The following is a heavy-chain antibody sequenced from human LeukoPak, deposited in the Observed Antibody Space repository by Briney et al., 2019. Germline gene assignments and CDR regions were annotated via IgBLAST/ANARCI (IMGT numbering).Heavy chain of an antibody. V-gene: IGHV4-39*07. CDR1: GDSSSNSIYY. Sequence: PSETLSLTCTVSGDSSSNSIYYWGWIRQPPGKGLEWIGEIYHSGSTNYNPSLKSRVTISVDKSKNQFSLKLSSVTAADTAVYYCARGSHQIAAAGTWGQGTLVTVSS. CDR3: ARGSHQIAAAGT. D-gene: IGHD6-13*01. CDR2: IYHSGST. J-gene: IGHJ4*02.